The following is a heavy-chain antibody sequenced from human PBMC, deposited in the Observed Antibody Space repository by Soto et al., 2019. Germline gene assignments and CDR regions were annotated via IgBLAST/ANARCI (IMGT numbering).Heavy chain of an antibody. CDR3: ARVGGQWLGKYYFDY. Sequence: QVQLQESGPGLVKPSETLSLTCAVPGYSISSGYYWGWIRQPPGKGLEWIGSIYHSGSTYYNPSLKSRVTISVDTSKNQFSLKLSSVTAADTAVYYCARVGGQWLGKYYFDYWGQGTLVTVSS. CDR1: GYSISSGYY. V-gene: IGHV4-38-2*01. J-gene: IGHJ4*02. D-gene: IGHD6-19*01. CDR2: IYHSGST.